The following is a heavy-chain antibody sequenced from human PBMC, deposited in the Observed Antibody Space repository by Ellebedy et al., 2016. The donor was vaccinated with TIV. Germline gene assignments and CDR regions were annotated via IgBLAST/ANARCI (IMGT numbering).Heavy chain of an antibody. CDR1: GFTFRSHG. Sequence: GGSLRLXXVASGFTFRSHGIYWVRQAPGKGLEWVAVLSSDGSNKYYADSVKGRFTISRDNSKNTLYLQMNSLRTDDMAVYYCARGGSSGSSDYWGQGTLVTVSS. D-gene: IGHD3-10*01. V-gene: IGHV3-30*03. CDR2: LSSDGSNK. CDR3: ARGGSSGSSDY. J-gene: IGHJ4*02.